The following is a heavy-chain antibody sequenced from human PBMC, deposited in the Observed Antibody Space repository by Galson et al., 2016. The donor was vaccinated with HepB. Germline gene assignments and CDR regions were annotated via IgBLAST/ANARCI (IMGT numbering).Heavy chain of an antibody. D-gene: IGHD1-26*01. CDR2: VYYSGNS. CDR1: GGSISSSSYY. CDR3: ARHRRVGAYSNYFDY. J-gene: IGHJ4*02. V-gene: IGHV4-39*01. Sequence: SETLSLTCTVSGGSISSSSYYWGWIRQPPGKGLEWIGSVYYSGNSDYNPSLKTRVTISIHTSKNQFSLNLNSVTAADTAVYSCARHRRVGAYSNYFDYWGQGALVTVSS.